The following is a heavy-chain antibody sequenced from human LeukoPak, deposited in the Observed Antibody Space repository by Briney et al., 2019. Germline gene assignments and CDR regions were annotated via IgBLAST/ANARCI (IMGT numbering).Heavy chain of an antibody. J-gene: IGHJ4*02. V-gene: IGHV3-11*01. CDR3: AKDFTPELEYYFDY. CDR2: ISGSGPTI. CDR1: GFTFSDYY. Sequence: PGGSLRLSCAASGFTFSDYYMSWIRQAPGKGLEWVSYISGSGPTIFYADSVKGRFTISRDNAKNSLYLQMNSLRAEDMALYYCAKDFTPELEYYFDYWGQGTLVTVSS. D-gene: IGHD1-1*01.